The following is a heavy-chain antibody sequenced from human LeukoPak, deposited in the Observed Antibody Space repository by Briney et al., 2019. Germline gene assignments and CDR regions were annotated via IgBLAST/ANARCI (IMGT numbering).Heavy chain of an antibody. Sequence: SQTLSLTCALSGDIFSSNSAAWHWIRQSPSRGLEWLGRTYYRSKLYNDYAVSVKSLITINPDTSKNQFSLQLNSVTPEDTAVYYCARGIAAAGTIYYYGMDVWGKGTTVTVSS. CDR2: TYYRSKLYN. J-gene: IGHJ6*04. CDR3: ARGIAAAGTIYYYGMDV. V-gene: IGHV6-1*01. D-gene: IGHD6-13*01. CDR1: GDIFSSNSAA.